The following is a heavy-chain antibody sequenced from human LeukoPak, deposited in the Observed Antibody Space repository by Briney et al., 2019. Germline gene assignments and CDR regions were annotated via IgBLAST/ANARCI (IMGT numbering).Heavy chain of an antibody. V-gene: IGHV4-59*08. CDR1: GGSISSYY. D-gene: IGHD3-22*01. Sequence: PSESLSLTCTVSGGSISSYYWSWIRQPPGKGLEWIGYIYYSGNTNYNPSLKSRVTISVDTSKNQFSLKLSSVTAADTAVYYCARSSGYYPYDAFDIWGQGTMVTVSS. J-gene: IGHJ3*02. CDR2: IYYSGNT. CDR3: ARSSGYYPYDAFDI.